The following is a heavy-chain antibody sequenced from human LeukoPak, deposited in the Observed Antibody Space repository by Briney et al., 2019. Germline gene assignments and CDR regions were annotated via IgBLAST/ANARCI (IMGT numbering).Heavy chain of an antibody. CDR2: ISYDGSNK. CDR3: ATSPKFDY. CDR1: GFTFSSYA. J-gene: IGHJ4*02. Sequence: GGSLRLSCAASGFTFSSYAMHWVRQAPGKGLEWVAVISYDGSNKYYADSVKGRFTISRDNSKNTLYLQMNSLRAEDTAVYYCATSPKFDYWGQGTLVTVSS. V-gene: IGHV3-30*04.